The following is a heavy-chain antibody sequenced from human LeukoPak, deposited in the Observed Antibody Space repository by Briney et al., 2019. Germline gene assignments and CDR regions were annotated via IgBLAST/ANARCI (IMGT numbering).Heavy chain of an antibody. CDR2: IKSKTDGGTT. Sequence: GGSLRLSCAASGFTFSGSAMHWVRQAPGKGLEWVGRIKSKTDGGTTDYAAPVKGRFTISRDDSKNTLYLQMNSLKTEDTAVYYCSTDSYQLLASPVSCDWGQGTLVTVSS. J-gene: IGHJ4*02. CDR1: GFTFSGSA. CDR3: STDSYQLLASPVSCD. V-gene: IGHV3-15*01. D-gene: IGHD2-2*01.